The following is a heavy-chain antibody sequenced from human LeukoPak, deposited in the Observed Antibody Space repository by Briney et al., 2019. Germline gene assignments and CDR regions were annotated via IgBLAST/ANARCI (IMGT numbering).Heavy chain of an antibody. V-gene: IGHV3-11*06. J-gene: IGHJ3*02. CDR1: GFTLSDYY. CDR3: ARDQRELLGAFDI. CDR2: ISSSSSYT. D-gene: IGHD1-26*01. Sequence: GGSLRLSCAASGFTLSDYYMSWIRQAPGKGLEWVSYISSSSSYTNYADSVKGRFTISRDNAKNSLYLQMNSLRAEDTAVYYCARDQRELLGAFDIWGQGTMVTVSS.